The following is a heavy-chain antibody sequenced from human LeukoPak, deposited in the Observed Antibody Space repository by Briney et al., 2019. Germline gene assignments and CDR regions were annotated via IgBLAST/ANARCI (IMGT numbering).Heavy chain of an antibody. J-gene: IGHJ5*02. CDR2: ISSSSSYI. Sequence: GGSLRLSCAASGFTFSSYSMNWVRQAPGKGLEWVSSISSSSSYIYYADSVKGRFTISRDNAKTSLYLQMNSLRAEDTAVYYCARDIPYYDSSGYYLWGQGTLVTVSS. CDR1: GFTFSSYS. CDR3: ARDIPYYDSSGYYL. V-gene: IGHV3-21*01. D-gene: IGHD3-22*01.